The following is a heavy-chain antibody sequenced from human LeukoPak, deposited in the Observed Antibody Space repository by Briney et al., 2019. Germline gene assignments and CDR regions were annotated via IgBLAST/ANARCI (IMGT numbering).Heavy chain of an antibody. CDR1: GFTFSSYS. J-gene: IGHJ4*02. CDR3: ARDYSGSYSYYFDY. Sequence: SGGSLRLSCAASGFTFSSYSMNWVRQAPGKGPEWVSYISSSSSTIYYADSVKGRFTISRDNAKNSLYLQMNSLRAEDTAVYYCARDYSGSYSYYFDYWGQGTLVTVSS. V-gene: IGHV3-48*04. D-gene: IGHD1-26*01. CDR2: ISSSSSTI.